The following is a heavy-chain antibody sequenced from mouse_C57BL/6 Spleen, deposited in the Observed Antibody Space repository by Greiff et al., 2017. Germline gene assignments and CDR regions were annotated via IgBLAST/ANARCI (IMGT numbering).Heavy chain of an antibody. V-gene: IGHV1-50*01. J-gene: IGHJ4*01. CDR3: ARRGYSNYEDYYAMDY. D-gene: IGHD2-5*01. Sequence: QVHVKQPGAELVKPGASVKLSCKASGYTFTSYWMQWVKQRPGQGLEWIGEIDPSASYTNYNQKFKGQATLHVDTSSSTAYMQLSSLTSEDSAVYYCARRGYSNYEDYYAMDYWGQGTSVTVSS. CDR2: IDPSASYT. CDR1: GYTFTSYW.